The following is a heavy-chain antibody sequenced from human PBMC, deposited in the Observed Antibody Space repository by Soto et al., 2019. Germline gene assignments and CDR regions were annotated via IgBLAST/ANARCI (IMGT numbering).Heavy chain of an antibody. D-gene: IGHD2-21*01. CDR2: IHHSGTV. Sequence: VHLPQWGAGLLKPWETLSLTCAANGGAFNGYYWTWVRQSSAKVLQSIGEIHHSGTVDYNPSRKSRVTFSIATSTKQFSLTLTPVTAADTDVYYCARAGAAVVRISIGVFDYWGQGTLVTVSS. CDR1: GGAFNGYY. CDR3: ARAGAAVVRISIGVFDY. J-gene: IGHJ4*02. V-gene: IGHV4-34*01.